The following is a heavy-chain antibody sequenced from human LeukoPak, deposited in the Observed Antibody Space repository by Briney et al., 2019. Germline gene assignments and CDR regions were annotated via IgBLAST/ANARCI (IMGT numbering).Heavy chain of an antibody. D-gene: IGHD4-17*01. J-gene: IGHJ4*02. CDR2: ISAYNGDT. V-gene: IGHV1-18*01. Sequence: ASVKVSCKASGYTFTSYGISWVRQAPGQGLEWMGWISAYNGDTNYAQSLQGRVTLTTDTSTSTAYMELSRLRSDDTAVYYCAIGDYGDYFDYWGQGTLVTVSS. CDR3: AIGDYGDYFDY. CDR1: GYTFTSYG.